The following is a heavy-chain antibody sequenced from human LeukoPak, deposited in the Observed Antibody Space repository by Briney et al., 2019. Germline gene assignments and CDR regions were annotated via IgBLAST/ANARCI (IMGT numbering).Heavy chain of an antibody. J-gene: IGHJ4*02. CDR3: AKGSDYPDY. Sequence: GGSLRLSCAASGFTFSSYGMHWVRQAPGKGLEWVAVIWSDGSDKYYAESVKGRFTISRDNSKNTLYLQMNSLRAEDTSVYYCAKGSDYPDYWGQGTLVTVSS. CDR1: GFTFSSYG. V-gene: IGHV3-30*02. CDR2: IWSDGSDK.